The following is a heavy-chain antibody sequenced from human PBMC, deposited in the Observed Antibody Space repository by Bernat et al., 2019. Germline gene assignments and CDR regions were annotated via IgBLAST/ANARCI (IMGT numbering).Heavy chain of an antibody. J-gene: IGHJ6*02. CDR2: INEDGSEE. CDR1: GFSVSSFW. V-gene: IGHV3-7*01. CDR3: AKRPGYQIGMEV. Sequence: EVQLVESGGGLVQPGGSRRLSCVGSGFSVSSFWMTWVRQPPGKGLEWVASINEDGSEEQYVDSVKGRFTISRDNTKNSLYLQMNSLRVEYTAVFYCAKRPGYQIGMEVWGQGTTVTVYS. D-gene: IGHD6-13*01.